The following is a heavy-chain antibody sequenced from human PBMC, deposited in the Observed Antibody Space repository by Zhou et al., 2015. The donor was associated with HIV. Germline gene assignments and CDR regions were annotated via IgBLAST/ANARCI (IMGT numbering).Heavy chain of an antibody. CDR1: GGTFSSYA. J-gene: IGHJ2*01. D-gene: IGHD4-17*01. V-gene: IGHV1-69*01. CDR3: ARRGEYGDYRTTTRSYWYFDL. CDR2: IIPIFGTA. Sequence: QVQLVQSGAEVKKPGSSVKVSCKASGGTFSSYAISWVRQAPGQGLEWMGGIIPIFGTANYAQKFQGRVTITADESTSTAYMELSSLRSEDTAVYYCARRGEYGDYRTTTRSYWYFDLWGLAPWSLSPQ.